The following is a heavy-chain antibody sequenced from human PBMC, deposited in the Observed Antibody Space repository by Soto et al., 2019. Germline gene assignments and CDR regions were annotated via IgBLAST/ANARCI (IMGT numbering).Heavy chain of an antibody. Sequence: EVQLLESGGGLVQPGGSLRLSCAASGFTFSSYAMSWVRQAPGKGLEWVSAISGSGGSTYYADSVKGRLPISRDNSKNTLYLQMNSLRGEDTAVYYCAKLRDGYKRGRFDYWGQGTLVTESS. CDR1: GFTFSSYA. J-gene: IGHJ4*02. V-gene: IGHV3-23*01. CDR2: ISGSGGST. CDR3: AKLRDGYKRGRFDY. D-gene: IGHD3-16*01.